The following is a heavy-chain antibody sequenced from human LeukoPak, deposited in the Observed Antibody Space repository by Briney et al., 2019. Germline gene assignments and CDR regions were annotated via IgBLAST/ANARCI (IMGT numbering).Heavy chain of an antibody. Sequence: PGGSLRLSCVVSGFTFSNYGMHWVRQAPGKGLEWVAVISYDGSNKYYADSVKGRFTISRDNSKNTLYLQMNSLRAEDTAVYYCASLIAAAGRGGYYYGMDVWGQGTTVTVSS. CDR1: GFTFSNYG. V-gene: IGHV3-30*03. CDR3: ASLIAAAGRGGYYYGMDV. J-gene: IGHJ6*02. D-gene: IGHD6-13*01. CDR2: ISYDGSNK.